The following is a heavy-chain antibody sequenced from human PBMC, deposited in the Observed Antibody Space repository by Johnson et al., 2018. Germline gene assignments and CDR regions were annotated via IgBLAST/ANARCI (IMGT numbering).Heavy chain of an antibody. CDR2: ISSSSSYI. D-gene: IGHD2-8*02. CDR1: GFTFSSYS. Sequence: EVQLLESGGGLVKPGGSLRLSCAASGFTFSSYSMNWVCQAPGKGLEWVSSISSSSSYIYYADSVKGRFPISKDNAKNSLYLQMNSLRAEDTAVYYCSMSVSGTGHFIHYYYYGMDVWGQGTTVTVAS. J-gene: IGHJ6*02. V-gene: IGHV3-21*01. CDR3: SMSVSGTGHFIHYYYYGMDV.